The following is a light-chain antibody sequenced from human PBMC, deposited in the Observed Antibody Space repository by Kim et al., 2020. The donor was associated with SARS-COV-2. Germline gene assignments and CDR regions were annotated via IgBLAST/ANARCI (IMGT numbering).Light chain of an antibody. CDR2: KDS. CDR1: ALPKQY. V-gene: IGLV3-25*03. J-gene: IGLJ3*02. CDR3: QSALGV. Sequence: PSVSVSPGQTARITCSGDALPKQYAYWYQQKPGQAPVLVIYKDSERPSGIPERFSGSSSGTTVTLTISGVQAEDEADYYCQSALGVFGGGTQLTVL.